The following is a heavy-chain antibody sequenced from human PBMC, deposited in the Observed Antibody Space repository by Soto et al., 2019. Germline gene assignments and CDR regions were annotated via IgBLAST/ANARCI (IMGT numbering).Heavy chain of an antibody. CDR2: ISYDGSNK. D-gene: IGHD6-13*01. CDR1: GFTFSSYA. J-gene: IGHJ4*02. CDR3: ARNLAAGNSSY. Sequence: GGSLRLSCAASGFTFSSYAMHWVRQAPGKGLEWVAVISYDGSNKYYADSVKGRFTISRDNSKNTLYLQMNSLRAEDTAVYYCARNLAAGNSSYWGQGTLVTVSS. V-gene: IGHV3-30-3*01.